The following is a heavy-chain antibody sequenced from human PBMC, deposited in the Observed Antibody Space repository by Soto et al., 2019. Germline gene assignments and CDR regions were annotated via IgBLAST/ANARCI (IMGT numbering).Heavy chain of an antibody. Sequence: EVQLVESGGGLVQPGGSLRLSCAASGFTFSSYSMNWVRQAPGKGLEWVSYISSSSSTIYYADSVKGRFTISRDNANNSLYLQMNSRRDEDTALYYCAREAHYYGSVSYYNVYYYYGMDVWGKGTTVTVSS. CDR2: ISSSSSTI. J-gene: IGHJ6*04. D-gene: IGHD3-10*01. V-gene: IGHV3-48*02. CDR3: AREAHYYGSVSYYNVYYYYGMDV. CDR1: GFTFSSYS.